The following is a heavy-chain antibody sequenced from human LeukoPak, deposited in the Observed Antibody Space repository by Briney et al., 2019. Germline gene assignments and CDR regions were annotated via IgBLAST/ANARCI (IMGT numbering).Heavy chain of an antibody. CDR1: GFTFSSYG. Sequence: GGSLRLSCAASGFTFSSYGMYWVRQAPGKGLEWVSYISVSGSNVHYADSVKGRFTISRDNSKSTLFLQMNSLRPEDTAVYYCAKPTAGSPTAAGLDYWGQGTLVTVSS. V-gene: IGHV3-30*02. D-gene: IGHD4-17*01. CDR2: ISVSGSNV. CDR3: AKPTAGSPTAAGLDY. J-gene: IGHJ4*02.